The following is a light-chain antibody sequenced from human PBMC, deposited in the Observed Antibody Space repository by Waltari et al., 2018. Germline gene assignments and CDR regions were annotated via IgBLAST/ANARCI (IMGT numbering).Light chain of an antibody. CDR3: QSYDSSLSGVV. V-gene: IGLV1-40*01. CDR1: SSNIGAGYD. J-gene: IGLJ2*01. Sequence: QSVLTQPPSVSGAPGQRVTISCTGSSSNIGAGYDVHWYQQVPGTAPKVLIFGNTTRPSGVPDRVSGSKSGTSASLAITGLQAEDEADYYCQSYDSSLSGVVFGGGTKLTVL. CDR2: GNT.